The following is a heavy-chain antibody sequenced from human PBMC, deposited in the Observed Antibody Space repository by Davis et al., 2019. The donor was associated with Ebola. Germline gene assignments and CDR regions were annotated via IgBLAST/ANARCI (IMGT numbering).Heavy chain of an antibody. J-gene: IGHJ6*02. CDR2: IFSNDEK. Sequence: SGPTLVKPTETLTLTCTVSGFSLTNPRMRVAWIRQPPGKALEWLAHIFSNDEKSYSSSLKTRLTISTDTSKSQVVLTLANVDPVDTGTYYCARVQLWSQDFQTYYAMDVWGPGTTVTVSS. CDR1: GFSLTNPRMR. V-gene: IGHV2-26*01. D-gene: IGHD3-3*01. CDR3: ARVQLWSQDFQTYYAMDV.